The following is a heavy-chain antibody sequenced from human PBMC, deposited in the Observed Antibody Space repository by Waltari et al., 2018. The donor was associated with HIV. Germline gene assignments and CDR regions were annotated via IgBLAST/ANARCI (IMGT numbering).Heavy chain of an antibody. D-gene: IGHD4-17*01. CDR1: GYTVTSYR. V-gene: IGHV1-18*01. CDR2: ISAYNGNT. CDR3: ARVWGNLRLILPDYPNWFDP. Sequence: QVQLVQSGAEVKKPGAPVKVSCEASGYTVTSYRTSWVRQHHGHGLEWMGWISAYNGNTNYAQKLQGRVTMTTDTSTSTAYMELRSLRSDDTAVYYCARVWGNLRLILPDYPNWFDPWGQGTLVTVSS. J-gene: IGHJ5*02.